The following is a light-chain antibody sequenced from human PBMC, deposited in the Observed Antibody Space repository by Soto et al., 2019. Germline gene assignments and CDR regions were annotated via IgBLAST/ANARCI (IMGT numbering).Light chain of an antibody. V-gene: IGKV1-5*01. Sequence: DIQMTQSPPTLSAFVGDRVSITCRASQSISVWLAWFQQKPGKAPKLLIYDASTLQSEVPSRFSGSGSGTEFTLTISRLQPDDFATYYCQHYNSYPYTFGQGTKVDIK. CDR2: DAS. CDR1: QSISVW. J-gene: IGKJ2*01. CDR3: QHYNSYPYT.